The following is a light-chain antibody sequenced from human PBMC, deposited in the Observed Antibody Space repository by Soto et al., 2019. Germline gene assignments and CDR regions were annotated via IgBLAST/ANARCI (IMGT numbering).Light chain of an antibody. J-gene: IGKJ1*01. CDR3: QQGYSNPWT. CDR1: QTVNTY. Sequence: DIQMTQSPSSLSASIGDRVTITCRASQTVNTYLHWYQQKPGKAPKLLIYAASNLQSGVPSRFIGSGSGTNFTLSLNSLQPEDFATYYCQQGYSNPWTFGQGTKVEIK. V-gene: IGKV1-39*01. CDR2: AAS.